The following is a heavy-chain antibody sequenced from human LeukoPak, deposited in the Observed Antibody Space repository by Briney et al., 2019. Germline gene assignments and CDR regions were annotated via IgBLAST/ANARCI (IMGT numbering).Heavy chain of an antibody. CDR3: ARVVDYYYYYYMDV. J-gene: IGHJ6*03. CDR1: GGSISSGSYY. V-gene: IGHV4-61*02. D-gene: IGHD2-2*01. CDR2: IYTSGST. Sequence: SETLSLTCAVSGGSISSGSYYWSWIRQPAGKGLEWIGRIYTSGSTNYNPSLKSRVTISVDTSKNQFSLKLSSVTAADTAVYYCARVVDYYYYYYMDVWGKGTTVTVSS.